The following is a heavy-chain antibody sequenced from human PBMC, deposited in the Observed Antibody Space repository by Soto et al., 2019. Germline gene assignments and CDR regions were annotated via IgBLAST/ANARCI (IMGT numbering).Heavy chain of an antibody. CDR2: ISAYNGNT. V-gene: IGHV1-18*01. CDR1: GYTFTSYG. J-gene: IGHJ6*02. D-gene: IGHD5-18*01. Sequence: ASVKVSCKASGYTFTSYGISWVRQAPGQGLEWMGWISAYNGNTNYAQKLQGRVTMTTDTSTSTSYMELRSLRSDDTALYYCARDLGYSYGDYYYYGMDVWGQGTTVTVSS. CDR3: ARDLGYSYGDYYYYGMDV.